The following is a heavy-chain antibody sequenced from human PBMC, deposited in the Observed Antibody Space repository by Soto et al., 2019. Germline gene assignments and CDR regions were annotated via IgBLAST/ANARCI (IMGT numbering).Heavy chain of an antibody. J-gene: IGHJ4*02. Sequence: QVQLVQSGAEVKKPGASVKVSCKASGYTFTSYGISWVRQAPGQGLEWMGWISAYNGNTNYAQKLQGRVTMPTDTSTSTAYMELRSLRSDDTAVYYCARVIDFWSGYYTGIPFDYWGQGTLVTVSS. CDR2: ISAYNGNT. V-gene: IGHV1-18*04. CDR3: ARVIDFWSGYYTGIPFDY. D-gene: IGHD3-3*01. CDR1: GYTFTSYG.